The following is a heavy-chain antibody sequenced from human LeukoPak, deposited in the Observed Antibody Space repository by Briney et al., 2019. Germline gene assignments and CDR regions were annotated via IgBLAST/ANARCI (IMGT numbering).Heavy chain of an antibody. Sequence: GESLKISCKGSGYSFTSYWIGWVRQMPGKGLEWMGIIYPGDSDTRYSPSFQGQVTISADKSISTAYLQWSSLKASDTAMYYCARCHNWKRGDDAFDIWGQGTMVTVSS. CDR1: GYSFTSYW. V-gene: IGHV5-51*01. J-gene: IGHJ3*02. CDR2: IYPGDSDT. D-gene: IGHD1-1*01. CDR3: ARCHNWKRGDDAFDI.